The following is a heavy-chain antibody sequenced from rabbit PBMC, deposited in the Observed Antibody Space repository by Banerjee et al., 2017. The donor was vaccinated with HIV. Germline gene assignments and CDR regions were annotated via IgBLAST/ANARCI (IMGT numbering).Heavy chain of an antibody. J-gene: IGHJ3*01. Sequence: EESGGDLVKPEGSLTLTCTASGFSFSSSYWICWVRQAPGKGLELIACIWTGSSGNTYYASWAKGRFTVSKTSSTTVTLQMTSLTAADTATYFCARSSGSYGWGGDLWGQGTLVTVS. CDR3: ARSSGSYGWGGDL. V-gene: IGHV1S45*01. CDR1: GFSFSSSYW. D-gene: IGHD6-1*01. CDR2: IWTGSSGNT.